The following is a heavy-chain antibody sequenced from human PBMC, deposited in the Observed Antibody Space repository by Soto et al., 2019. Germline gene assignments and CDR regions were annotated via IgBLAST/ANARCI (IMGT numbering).Heavy chain of an antibody. J-gene: IGHJ6*03. CDR2: ISSSGSTI. Sequence: EVQLVESGGGLVQPGGSLRLSCAASGFTFSTYSMNWVRQAPGKGLEWISYISSSGSTIYYADSVKGRFTISRDNANNSLYLQMNSLRAEDTAMYYCARDFWCGYDMDVWGKGTTVTVSS. CDR1: GFTFSTYS. CDR3: ARDFWCGYDMDV. D-gene: IGHD3-3*01. V-gene: IGHV3-48*01.